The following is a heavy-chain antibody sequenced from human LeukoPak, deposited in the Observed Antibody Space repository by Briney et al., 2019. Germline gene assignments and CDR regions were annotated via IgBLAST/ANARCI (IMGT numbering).Heavy chain of an antibody. D-gene: IGHD1-26*01. CDR2: ISFDGSNK. CDR3: AKSIVGATGDAFDI. Sequence: PGRSLRLSCAASGFTFSNYGMHWVRQAPGKGPEWVAVISFDGSNKYYADSVKGRFTISRDNSKNTLYLQMNSLRAEDTAVYYCAKSIVGATGDAFDIWGQGTMVTVSS. CDR1: GFTFSNYG. J-gene: IGHJ3*02. V-gene: IGHV3-30*18.